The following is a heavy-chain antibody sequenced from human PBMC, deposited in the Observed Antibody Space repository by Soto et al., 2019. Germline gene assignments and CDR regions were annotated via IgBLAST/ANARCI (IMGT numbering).Heavy chain of an antibody. CDR1: GFSLTTSGAG. CDR2: IYWDGDQ. J-gene: IGHJ4*02. CDR3: VRSFYDSSGYYYYYFDY. Sequence: QITLKESGPTLVKSTQPLTLTCTFSGFSLTTSGAGVGWIRQPPGKALEWLALIYWDGDQRYSPSLKSRLTITKDTSKKQVVVTMTNVDPVDTATYYCVRSFYDSSGYYYYYFDYWGQGILVTVSS. V-gene: IGHV2-5*02. D-gene: IGHD3-22*01.